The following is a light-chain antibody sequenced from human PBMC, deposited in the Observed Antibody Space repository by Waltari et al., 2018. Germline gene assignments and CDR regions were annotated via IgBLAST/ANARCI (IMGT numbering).Light chain of an antibody. CDR3: ATWDDSLNAWV. J-gene: IGLJ3*02. Sequence: QSVLTQPPSASGTPGQRVTISCSGSSSNIGSKSVYWYTHLPGAAPKLLIYNNYQRPSGVPDRFAASKSGTSASLASSGLQSEDEADYYCATWDDSLNAWVFGGGTRLTVL. V-gene: IGLV1-44*01. CDR1: SSNIGSKS. CDR2: NNY.